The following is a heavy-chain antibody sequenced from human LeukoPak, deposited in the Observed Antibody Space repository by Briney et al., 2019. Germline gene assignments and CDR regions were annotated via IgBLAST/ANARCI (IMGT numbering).Heavy chain of an antibody. D-gene: IGHD6-19*01. CDR1: GGSFSGYY. Sequence: SETLSLTCAVYGGSFSGYYWSWIRQPPGKGLEWIGEINHSGSTNYNPSLKSRVTISVDTSKNQFSLKLSSVTAADTAVYYCARGGCRIAVAGTFDYWGQGTLVTVSS. J-gene: IGHJ4*02. CDR3: ARGGCRIAVAGTFDY. CDR2: INHSGST. V-gene: IGHV4-34*01.